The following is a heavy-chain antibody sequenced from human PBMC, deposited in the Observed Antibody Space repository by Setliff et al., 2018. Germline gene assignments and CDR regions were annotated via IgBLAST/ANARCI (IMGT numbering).Heavy chain of an antibody. J-gene: IGHJ4*02. CDR1: GYSISSGYI. Sequence: PSETLSLTCTVSGYSISSGYIWGWIRQPPGKGLEWIGSIYHSGSTYYNPSLKSRVTISVDTSKNQFSLKLSSVTAADTAVYYCARDSMAGVDYWGQGTLVTAPQ. CDR2: IYHSGST. CDR3: ARDSMAGVDY. D-gene: IGHD2-2*01. V-gene: IGHV4-38-2*02.